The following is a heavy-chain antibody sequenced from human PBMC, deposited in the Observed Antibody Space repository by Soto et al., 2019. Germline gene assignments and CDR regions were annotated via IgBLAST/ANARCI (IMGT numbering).Heavy chain of an antibody. D-gene: IGHD3-16*01. J-gene: IGHJ3*01. V-gene: IGHV3-23*03. Sequence: EMQLSESGGNLVQPGGSLRLSCTASGFTLSDYAMTGVRQAPGKGLECVSGISSGGSTFYAESVKGRFTISRDNTKNTVYLHLNSLRADDTAVLYCDFHGGVGVDLWGQGTMVTVSS. CDR2: ISSGGST. CDR1: GFTLSDYA. CDR3: DFHGGVGVDL.